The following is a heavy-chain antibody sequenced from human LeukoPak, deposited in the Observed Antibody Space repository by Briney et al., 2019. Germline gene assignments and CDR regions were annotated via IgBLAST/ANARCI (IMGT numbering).Heavy chain of an antibody. CDR1: GFIFSDYY. CDR3: ARQVQEWPGGY. CDR2: ISSSGGTI. V-gene: IGHV3-11*01. D-gene: IGHD1-1*01. J-gene: IGHJ4*02. Sequence: PGGSLRLSCAASGFIFSDYYMSWIRQAPGKGLEWLSYISSSGGTIYHADSVKGRFTISRDNAKNSLYLQMNSLRAEDTAMYYCARQVQEWPGGYWGQGTLVTVSP.